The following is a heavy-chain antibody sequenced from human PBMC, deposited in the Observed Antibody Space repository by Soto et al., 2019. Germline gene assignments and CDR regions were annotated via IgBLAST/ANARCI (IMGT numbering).Heavy chain of an antibody. D-gene: IGHD3-3*01. CDR2: ISSSSSYT. Sequence: GGSLRLSCAASGFTFSDYYMSWIRQAPGKGLEWVSYISSSSSYTNYADSVKGRFTISRDNAKNSLYLQMNSLRAEDTAVYYCARDLERYDFWSGYPRRWYYYYGMDVWGQGTTVTVAS. CDR3: ARDLERYDFWSGYPRRWYYYYGMDV. V-gene: IGHV3-11*06. J-gene: IGHJ6*02. CDR1: GFTFSDYY.